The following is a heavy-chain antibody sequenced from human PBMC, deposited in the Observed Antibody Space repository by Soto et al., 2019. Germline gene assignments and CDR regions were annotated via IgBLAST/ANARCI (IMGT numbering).Heavy chain of an antibody. V-gene: IGHV4-39*01. J-gene: IGHJ6*02. CDR2: MFYSGLT. CDR1: GYSVTSSDYY. Sequence: SETLSLTGSVSGYSVTSSDYYWAWIRQPPGKGLEWIGSMFYSGLTYYNPSLKSRVTLSVDTSKNQFSVRLNSVTAADTAVYYCAPLSVSLSGPYGIHVWGQGTTVTVSS. CDR3: APLSVSLSGPYGIHV. D-gene: IGHD2-15*01.